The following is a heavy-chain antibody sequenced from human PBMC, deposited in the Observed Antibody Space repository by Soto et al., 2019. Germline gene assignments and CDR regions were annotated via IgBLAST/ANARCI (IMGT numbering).Heavy chain of an antibody. J-gene: IGHJ6*04. V-gene: IGHV3-20*04. CDR3: AKGRSYYYYGVDV. Sequence: PGGSLRLSCAASGFPFDDYAMTWVRQAPGKGLEWVSAINWNGGDRVYADSVKGRFTISRDNSKSTLYLQMNSLRAEDTALFYCAKGRSYYYYGVDVWGKGTTVTVSS. CDR1: GFPFDDYA. CDR2: INWNGGDR.